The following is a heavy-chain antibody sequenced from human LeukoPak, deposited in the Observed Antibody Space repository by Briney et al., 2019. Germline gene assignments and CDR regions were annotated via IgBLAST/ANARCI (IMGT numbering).Heavy chain of an antibody. CDR1: GGSISSSSYY. J-gene: IGHJ4*02. V-gene: IGHV4-39*06. Sequence: KTSETLSLTCTVSGGSISSSSYYWGWIRQPPGKGLEWIGSIYYSGSTYYNPTLKSRVTISVDTSKNQFPLKLSSVTAADTAVYYCARDRYVATIDYGDYVWYFDYWGQGTLVTVSS. CDR2: IYYSGST. CDR3: ARDRYVATIDYGDYVWYFDY. D-gene: IGHD4-17*01.